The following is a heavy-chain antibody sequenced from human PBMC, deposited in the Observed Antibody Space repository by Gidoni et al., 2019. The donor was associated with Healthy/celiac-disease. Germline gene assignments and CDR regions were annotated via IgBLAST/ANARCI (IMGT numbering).Heavy chain of an antibody. CDR1: GYTFTSYG. V-gene: IGHV1-18*01. D-gene: IGHD3-22*01. CDR3: ARDPGGLYYYDSSGYYYLGIDY. J-gene: IGHJ4*02. CDR2: ISAYNGNT. Sequence: QVQLVQPGADVKKPGASVKVSCKASGYTFTSYGISWLRQVPGQGLEWMGWISAYNGNTNYAQKLQGRVTMTTDTSTSTAYMELRSMRSDDTAVYYCARDPGGLYYYDSSGYYYLGIDYWGQGTLVTVSS.